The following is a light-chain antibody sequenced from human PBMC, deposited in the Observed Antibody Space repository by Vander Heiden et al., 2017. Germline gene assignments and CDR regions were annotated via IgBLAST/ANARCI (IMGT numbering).Light chain of an antibody. CDR2: DAS. V-gene: IGKV1D-13*01. J-gene: IGKJ5*01. CDR3: QQFNNYPPST. Sequence: AIQLTQSPSSLSASVGDRVTITCRASQGISSALAWYQQKPGKAPKLLIYDASSLESGVPSRFSGSGSGTDFTLTISSLQPEDFATYYCQQFNNYPPSTFGPGTRLEIK. CDR1: QGISSA.